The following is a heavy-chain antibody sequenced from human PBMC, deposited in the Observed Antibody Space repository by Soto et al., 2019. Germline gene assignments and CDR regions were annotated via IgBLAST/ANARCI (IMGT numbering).Heavy chain of an antibody. Sequence: LRLSCAASGFTFSSYAMSWVRQAPGRGLEWVASIDLSGTTTDYTESVKGRFTLSKDNSMKTVYLQMNSLRVEDAAVYYCTKDRVPDGIYSFDYWGQGALVTVSS. CDR2: IDLSGTTT. CDR1: GFTFSSYA. CDR3: TKDRVPDGIYSFDY. J-gene: IGHJ4*02. D-gene: IGHD2-15*01. V-gene: IGHV3-23*05.